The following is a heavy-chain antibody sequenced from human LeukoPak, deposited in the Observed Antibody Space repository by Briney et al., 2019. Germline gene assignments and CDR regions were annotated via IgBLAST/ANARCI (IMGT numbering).Heavy chain of an antibody. V-gene: IGHV3-30-3*01. CDR3: ARFNAMYSSGWYYFDY. D-gene: IGHD6-19*01. Sequence: PGRSLRLSCAASGFTFSSYAMHWVRQAPGKGLEWVAVISYDGSNKYYADSVKGRFTISRDNSKNTLYLQMNSLRAEDTAVYYCARFNAMYSSGWYYFDYWGQGTLVTVSS. CDR2: ISYDGSNK. CDR1: GFTFSSYA. J-gene: IGHJ4*02.